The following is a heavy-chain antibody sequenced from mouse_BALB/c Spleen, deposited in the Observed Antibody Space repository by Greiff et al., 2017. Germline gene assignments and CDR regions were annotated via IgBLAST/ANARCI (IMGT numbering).Heavy chain of an antibody. CDR1: GYTFTSYW. V-gene: IGHV1S22*01. Sequence: LQQPGSELVRPGASVKLSCKASGYTFTSYWMHWVKQRPGQGLEWIGNIYPGSGYTNYNEKFKGKATLTADTSSSTAYMQLSSLTSEDSAIYYCATSMDYWGQGTSVTVSS. CDR3: ATSMDY. CDR2: IYPGSGYT. J-gene: IGHJ4*01.